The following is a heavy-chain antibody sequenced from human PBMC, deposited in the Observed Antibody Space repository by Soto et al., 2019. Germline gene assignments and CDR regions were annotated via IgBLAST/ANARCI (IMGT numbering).Heavy chain of an antibody. CDR3: ARHSGSGWYDY. CDR2: IYSPTNT. J-gene: IGHJ4*02. V-gene: IGHV3-53*01. CDR1: GFSVSDYF. Sequence: EVQLVESGGGLIQPGGSLRLSCATSGFSVSDYFMNWVRQAPGKGLEWVSIIYSPTNTDYADSVKGRFTISRDNSKNTLYLQMNSLRAEDTAVYYCARHSGSGWYDYWGQGTLVAVSS. D-gene: IGHD6-19*01.